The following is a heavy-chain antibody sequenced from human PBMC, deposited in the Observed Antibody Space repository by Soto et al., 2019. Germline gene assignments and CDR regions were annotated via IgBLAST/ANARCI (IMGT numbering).Heavy chain of an antibody. CDR1: GFTFSSYA. V-gene: IGHV3-30-3*01. Sequence: QVQLVESGGGVLQPGRSLRLSCAASGFTFSSYAMHWVRQAPGKGLEWVAVISYDGSNKYYADSVKGRFTISTDNSKNTPYLQMNSLRADDPAVYYCASTLDVWGQGTTVTVSS. CDR3: ASTLDV. J-gene: IGHJ6*02. CDR2: ISYDGSNK.